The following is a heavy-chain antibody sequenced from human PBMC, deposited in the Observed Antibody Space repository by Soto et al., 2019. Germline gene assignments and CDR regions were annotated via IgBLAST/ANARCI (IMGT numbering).Heavy chain of an antibody. CDR1: GGSISSYY. Sequence: SETLSLTCTVSGGSISSYYWSWIRQPPGKGLEWIGYIYYSGSTNYNPSLKSRVTISVDTSKNQFSLKLSSVTAADTAVYFCAGYGSNTFDSWGQGTLVTVSS. CDR3: AGYGSNTFDS. CDR2: IYYSGST. V-gene: IGHV4-59*01. J-gene: IGHJ5*01. D-gene: IGHD3-10*01.